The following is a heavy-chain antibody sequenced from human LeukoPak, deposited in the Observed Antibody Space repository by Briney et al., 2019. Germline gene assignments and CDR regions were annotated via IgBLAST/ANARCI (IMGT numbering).Heavy chain of an antibody. V-gene: IGHV1-18*01. D-gene: IGHD4-17*01. J-gene: IGHJ4*02. CDR3: ARDSDYGDYGHFDY. CDR1: GYTFTSYG. CDR2: IRAYNGNT. Sequence: GASVKVSCKASGYTFTSYGISWVRQAPGQGLEWMGWIRAYNGNTNYAQKLQGRVTMTTDTSTSTAYMELRSLRSDNTAVYYCARDSDYGDYGHFDYWGQGTLVTVSS.